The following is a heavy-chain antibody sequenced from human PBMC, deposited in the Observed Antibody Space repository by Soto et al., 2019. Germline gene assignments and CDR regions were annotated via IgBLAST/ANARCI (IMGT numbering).Heavy chain of an antibody. V-gene: IGHV3-21*01. CDR2: ISSSSSYI. Sequence: EVQLVESGGGLVKPGGSLRLSCAASGFTFSSYSMNWVRQAPGKGLGWVSSISSSSSYIYYADSVKGRFTISRDNAKNSLYLQMNSLRAEDTAVYYCAMYYDSSGYYWEGDYWGQGTLVTVSS. D-gene: IGHD3-22*01. J-gene: IGHJ4*02. CDR1: GFTFSSYS. CDR3: AMYYDSSGYYWEGDY.